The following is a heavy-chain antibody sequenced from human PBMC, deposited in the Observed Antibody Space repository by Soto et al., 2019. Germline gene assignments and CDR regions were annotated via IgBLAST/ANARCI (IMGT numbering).Heavy chain of an antibody. CDR2: IWYDGSNK. V-gene: IGHV3-33*01. Sequence: GGSLRLSCAASGFTFSSYGMHWVRQAPGKGLEWVAVIWYDGSNKYYADSVKGRFTISRDNSKNTLYLQMNSLRAEDTAVYYCARDQADIVVVPAAMAHWGQGTLVTVSS. CDR3: ARDQADIVVVPAAMAH. D-gene: IGHD2-2*01. J-gene: IGHJ4*02. CDR1: GFTFSSYG.